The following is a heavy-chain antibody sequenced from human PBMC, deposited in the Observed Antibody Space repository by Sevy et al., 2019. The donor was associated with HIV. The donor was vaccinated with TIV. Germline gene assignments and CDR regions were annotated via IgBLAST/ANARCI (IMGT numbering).Heavy chain of an antibody. J-gene: IGHJ6*02. V-gene: IGHV1-18*01. Sequence: ASVKVSCKASGYTFTNYGITWVRQAPGQGLEWMGWITTYNGKTNYVEKLQGRVTMTTDTSTSTAYMELRSLRSDDTAVYYCARVHGLVPAAIYPNYGMDVWRQGTTVTVSS. D-gene: IGHD2-2*01. CDR2: ITTYNGKT. CDR3: ARVHGLVPAAIYPNYGMDV. CDR1: GYTFTNYG.